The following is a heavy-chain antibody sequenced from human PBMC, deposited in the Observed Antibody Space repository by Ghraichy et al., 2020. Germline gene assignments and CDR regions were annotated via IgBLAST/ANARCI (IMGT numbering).Heavy chain of an antibody. Sequence: GGSRRLSCAASGFSFSAYWVTWVRQAPGMGLEWVANINQDGSQKYYVDSVKGRFTISRDNAKNSLYLQMNSLRAEDTAVYYCARDPRCPDYWGQGALVTVSS. D-gene: IGHD4-17*01. CDR2: INQDGSQK. J-gene: IGHJ4*02. V-gene: IGHV3-7*01. CDR3: ARDPRCPDY. CDR1: GFSFSAYW.